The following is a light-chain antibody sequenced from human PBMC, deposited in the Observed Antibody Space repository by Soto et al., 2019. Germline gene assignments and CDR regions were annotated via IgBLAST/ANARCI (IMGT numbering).Light chain of an antibody. CDR2: GAS. CDR3: QQYGSSPPYT. CDR1: QSVSSSY. V-gene: IGKV3-20*01. Sequence: IVLTQSPGTLSLSPGERATLSCRASQSVSSSYLAWYQQKPGQAPRLLIYGASSRATGIPERCSGSGSGTDFTLTISRLEPEVFAVYYCQQYGSSPPYTFGQGTKLEIK. J-gene: IGKJ2*01.